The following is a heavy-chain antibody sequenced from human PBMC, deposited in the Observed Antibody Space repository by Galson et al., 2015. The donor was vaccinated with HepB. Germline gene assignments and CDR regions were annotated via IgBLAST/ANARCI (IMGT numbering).Heavy chain of an antibody. J-gene: IGHJ3*02. Sequence: SVKVSCKASGGTFSRYAISWVRQAPGQGLEWMGGIIPIFGTANYAQKFQGRVTITADESTSTAYMELSSLRSEDTAVYYCARAYYYDSSAFDIWGQGTMVTVSS. CDR3: ARAYYYDSSAFDI. V-gene: IGHV1-69*13. CDR1: GGTFSRYA. D-gene: IGHD3-22*01. CDR2: IIPIFGTA.